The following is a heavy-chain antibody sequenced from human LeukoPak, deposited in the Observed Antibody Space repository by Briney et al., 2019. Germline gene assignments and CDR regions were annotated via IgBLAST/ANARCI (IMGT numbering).Heavy chain of an antibody. CDR2: IYYSGST. CDR3: ARGVAMALPFDY. D-gene: IGHD5-18*01. CDR1: GGSISSYY. J-gene: IGHJ4*02. V-gene: IGHV4-59*01. Sequence: SETLPLTCTVSGGSISSYYWSWIRQPPGKGLEWIGYIYYSGSTNYNPSLKSRVTISVDTSKNQFSLKLSSVTAADTAVYYCARGVAMALPFDYWGQGTLVTVSS.